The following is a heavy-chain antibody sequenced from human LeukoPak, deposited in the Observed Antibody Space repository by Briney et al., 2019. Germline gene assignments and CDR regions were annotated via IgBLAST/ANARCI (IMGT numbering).Heavy chain of an antibody. V-gene: IGHV1-3*01. CDR1: GYTFTSYA. J-gene: IGHJ4*02. D-gene: IGHD5-18*01. Sequence: ASVKVSCKASGYTFTSYAMHWVRQAPGQRLEWMGWINAGNGNTKYSQKFQGRVTITRDTSASTAYMELSSLRSEDTAVYYCARDRYSYGSPDYWGQGTLVTVSS. CDR2: INAGNGNT. CDR3: ARDRYSYGSPDY.